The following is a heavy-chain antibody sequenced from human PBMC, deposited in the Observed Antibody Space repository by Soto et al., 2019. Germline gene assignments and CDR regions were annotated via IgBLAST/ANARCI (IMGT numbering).Heavy chain of an antibody. CDR2: VFYGGT. Sequence: LSLTCSVSGRSMRSNYWSWIRQSPDKGLEWLGYVFYGGTDYNPSLEGRVSMSVETSKSQFSLKLTSVTAADTAVYYCASYRGAFYFDSWGQGILVTVSS. V-gene: IGHV4-59*01. J-gene: IGHJ4*02. D-gene: IGHD4-4*01. CDR1: GRSMRSNY. CDR3: ASYRGAFYFDS.